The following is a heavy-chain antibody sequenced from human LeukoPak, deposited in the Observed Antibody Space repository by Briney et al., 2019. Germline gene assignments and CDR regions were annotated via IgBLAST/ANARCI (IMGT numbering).Heavy chain of an antibody. CDR2: INIGGTNT. V-gene: IGHV3-11*01. Sequence: GGSLRLSCAASGFTFNDYYMSWIRQAPGKGLEWLSYINIGGTNTHYADSVKGRFTISRDNAKKSLYLEMSNLRAEDTAVYYCATDGAGFDTWGQGVLVPVSS. J-gene: IGHJ5*02. CDR3: ATDGAGFDT. CDR1: GFTFNDYY.